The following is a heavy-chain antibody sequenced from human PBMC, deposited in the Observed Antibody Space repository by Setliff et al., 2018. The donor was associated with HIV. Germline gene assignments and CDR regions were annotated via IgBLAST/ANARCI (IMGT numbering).Heavy chain of an antibody. CDR2: MSTGGGIK. V-gene: IGHV3-30-3*01. CDR1: GFTFSSYV. CDR3: MRWGLPYAIDY. Sequence: PGGSLRLSCAATGFTFSSYVLHWVRQAPGKGLEWVAVMSTGGGIKICADSVKGRFTISRDNSRNTLFLQMNNLRVEDTAVYYCMRWGLPYAIDYWGQGMLVTVSS. J-gene: IGHJ4*02. D-gene: IGHD2-21*02.